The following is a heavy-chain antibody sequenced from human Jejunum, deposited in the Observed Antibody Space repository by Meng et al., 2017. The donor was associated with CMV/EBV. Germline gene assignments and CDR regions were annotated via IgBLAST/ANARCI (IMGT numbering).Heavy chain of an antibody. CDR3: AREDNIVGTMGDAFDI. D-gene: IGHD5-12*01. J-gene: IGHJ3*02. CDR1: FILSNYE. CDR2: ISSSGRTM. V-gene: IGHV3-48*03. Sequence: FILSNYEMNWVRQAPGKGLEWVAYISSSGRTMYYAASVKGRFTISRDNAKNSLSLQMNSLRAEDTAVYYCAREDNIVGTMGDAFDIWGQGTMVTVSS.